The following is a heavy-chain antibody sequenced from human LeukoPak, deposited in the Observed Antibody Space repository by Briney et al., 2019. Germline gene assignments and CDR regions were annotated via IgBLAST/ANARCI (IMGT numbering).Heavy chain of an antibody. J-gene: IGHJ4*02. CDR2: IYYSGST. D-gene: IGHD4-23*01. CDR3: ARARWTTVVTPDPYYFDY. Sequence: PSQTLSLTCTVSGGSISSGGYYWSWIRQHPGKGLEWIGYIYYSGSTYYNPSLKSRVTISVDTPKNQFSLKLSSVTAADTAVYYCARARWTTVVTPDPYYFDYWGQGTLVTVSS. V-gene: IGHV4-31*03. CDR1: GGSISSGGYY.